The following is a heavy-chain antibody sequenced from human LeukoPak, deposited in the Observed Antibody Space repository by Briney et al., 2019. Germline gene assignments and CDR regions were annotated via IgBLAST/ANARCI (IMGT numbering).Heavy chain of an antibody. CDR1: GFTLSNYW. Sequence: GGSLRLSCAASGFTLSNYWMRWVRQAPGKGLVWVSRINTGGISTAYADSVTGRFTVSRDNDGKTLYLQMNSLRGRLRGLYYCARGVHYYYDNSGLIDYWGQGTLVTVSS. CDR3: ARGVHYYYDNSGLIDY. J-gene: IGHJ4*02. D-gene: IGHD3-22*01. V-gene: IGHV3-74*01. CDR2: INTGGIST.